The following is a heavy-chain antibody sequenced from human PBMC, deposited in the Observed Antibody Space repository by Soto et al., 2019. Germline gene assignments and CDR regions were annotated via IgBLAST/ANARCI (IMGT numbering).Heavy chain of an antibody. CDR1: GGSISSGGYY. CDR2: IYYSGST. CDR3: ARITMVRGVMAPPFQGWFDP. Sequence: PSETLSLPCTVSGGSISSGGYYWSWIRQHPGKGLEWIGYIYYSGSTYYNPSLKSRVTISVDTSKNQFSLKLSSVTAADTAVYYCARITMVRGVMAPPFQGWFDPWGQGTLVTVSS. D-gene: IGHD3-10*01. J-gene: IGHJ5*02. V-gene: IGHV4-31*03.